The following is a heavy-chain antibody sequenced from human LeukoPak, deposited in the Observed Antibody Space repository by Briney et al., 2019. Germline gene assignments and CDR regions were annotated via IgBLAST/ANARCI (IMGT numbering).Heavy chain of an antibody. CDR2: IYYSGST. Sequence: SQTLSLTCTVSGGSISSGGYYWSWIRQPPGKGLEWIGYIYYSGSTYYNPSLKSRVTISVDTSKNQFSLKLSSVTAADTAVYYCARAGVVPAAIVSYWGQGTLVTVSS. CDR3: ARAGVVPAAIVSY. D-gene: IGHD2-2*01. J-gene: IGHJ4*02. CDR1: GGSISSGGYY. V-gene: IGHV4-30-4*01.